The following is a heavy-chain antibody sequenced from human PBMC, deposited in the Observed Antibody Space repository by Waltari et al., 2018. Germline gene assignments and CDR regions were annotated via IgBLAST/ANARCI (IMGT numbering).Heavy chain of an antibody. Sequence: QLQLQESGPGLVKPSETLSLTCTVSGGSIGSNNYYWVWVRQPPGKGLQWIGTMYYTGSTYSNPSLKSRVTISVDTSKNRFSLKLTSVTAADTAVYFCASRPEFTSGSAIDFWGQGTLVTVSS. J-gene: IGHJ4*02. CDR3: ASRPEFTSGSAIDF. CDR2: MYYTGST. D-gene: IGHD6-19*01. CDR1: GGSIGSNNYY. V-gene: IGHV4-39*02.